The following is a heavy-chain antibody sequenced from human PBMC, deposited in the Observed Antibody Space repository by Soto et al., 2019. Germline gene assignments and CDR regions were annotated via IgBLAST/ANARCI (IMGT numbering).Heavy chain of an antibody. D-gene: IGHD2-2*01. V-gene: IGHV3-21*01. CDR2: IGSSGGYI. J-gene: IGHJ6*02. Sequence: GGSLRLSCAVSGFIFSDFSMNWVRQAPGKRLEWVASIGSSGGYIFYADSVKGRFTISRDNAKKSLDLQINSLRAEDTAVYYCAREKKHQSLGGRFGMDVWGQGXTVTVYS. CDR3: AREKKHQSLGGRFGMDV. CDR1: GFIFSDFS.